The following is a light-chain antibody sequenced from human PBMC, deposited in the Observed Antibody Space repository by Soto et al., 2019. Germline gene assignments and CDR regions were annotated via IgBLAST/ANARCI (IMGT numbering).Light chain of an antibody. CDR2: GAS. CDR3: QQYNNWPPWT. V-gene: IGKV4-1*01. CDR1: RSLLSTPDNKYY. J-gene: IGKJ1*01. Sequence: DIVMTQSPDSLAVSLGERATINCKSSRSLLSTPDNKYYLGWYQQRPGQPPNLLIYGASTRESGVPDRFSGSGSGTDFTLTISSLQSEDFAVYYCQQYNNWPPWTFGQGTKVEIK.